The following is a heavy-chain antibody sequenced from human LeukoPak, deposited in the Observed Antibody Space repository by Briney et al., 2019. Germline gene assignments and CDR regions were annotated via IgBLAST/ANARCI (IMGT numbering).Heavy chain of an antibody. Sequence: SETLSLTCTVSGGSISSYYWSWIRQPPGKGLEWIGYIYYSGSTNYNPSLKSRVTISVDTSKNQFSLKLSSVTAADTAVYYCARGVHAMVRPYYHGMDVWGQGTTVTVSS. V-gene: IGHV4-59*01. CDR3: ARGVHAMVRPYYHGMDV. J-gene: IGHJ6*02. CDR2: IYYSGST. D-gene: IGHD3-10*01. CDR1: GGSISSYY.